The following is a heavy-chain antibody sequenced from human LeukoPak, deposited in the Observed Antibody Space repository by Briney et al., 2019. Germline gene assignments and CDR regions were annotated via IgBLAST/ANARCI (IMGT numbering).Heavy chain of an antibody. CDR1: GGSVSSYY. CDR3: ARTYYYDSSGYLNHWFDP. D-gene: IGHD3-22*01. J-gene: IGHJ5*02. Sequence: SETLSLTCTVSGGSVSSYYWSWIRQPPGKGLEWIGYIYDIGSTKYNPSLKSRVTMSVDPSKNQFSLKLSSVTAADTAVYHCARTYYYDSSGYLNHWFDPWGQGTLVTVSS. CDR2: IYDIGST. V-gene: IGHV4-59*08.